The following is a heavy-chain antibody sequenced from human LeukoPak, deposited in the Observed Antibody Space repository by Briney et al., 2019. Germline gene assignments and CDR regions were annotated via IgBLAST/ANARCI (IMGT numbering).Heavy chain of an antibody. Sequence: LGASVKVSCKASGGTFSSYAISWVRQAPGQGLEWMGRIIPILGIANYAQKFQGRVTITADKSTSTAYMELSSLRSEDTAVYYCARLNQVGATWGYWGQGTLVTVSS. V-gene: IGHV1-69*04. CDR3: ARLNQVGATWGY. CDR1: GGTFSSYA. CDR2: IIPILGIA. J-gene: IGHJ4*02. D-gene: IGHD1-26*01.